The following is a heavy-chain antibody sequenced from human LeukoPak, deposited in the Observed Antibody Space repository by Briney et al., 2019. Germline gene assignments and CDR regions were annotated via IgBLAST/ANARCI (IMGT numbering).Heavy chain of an antibody. CDR3: TGELVVHRRNFYHYYLDV. D-gene: IGHD1-7*01. Sequence: GGSLRLSCTTSGFNFSDSAVHWVRQTSGKGLEWVGRIRSKANSYATAYTAAATGRFTISRDDLKNTAYLQLNSLTAEDTAVYYRTGELVVHRRNFYHYYLDVWGKGTTVTVSS. V-gene: IGHV3-73*01. CDR2: IRSKANSYAT. J-gene: IGHJ6*03. CDR1: GFNFSDSA.